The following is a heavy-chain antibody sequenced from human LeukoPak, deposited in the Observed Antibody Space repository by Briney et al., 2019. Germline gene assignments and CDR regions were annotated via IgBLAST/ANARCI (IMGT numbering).Heavy chain of an antibody. CDR3: AREDPQTTVPEGMDV. D-gene: IGHD4-17*01. V-gene: IGHV4-34*01. J-gene: IGHJ6*02. Sequence: SETLSLTCGVYGGSFSDYYWSWIRQSPGKGLEWIGEINQGGSTTYNPSLKSRVTISVDTSKNEFSLNMSSVTDADTAVYYCAREDPQTTVPEGMDVWGQGTTVTVSS. CDR2: INQGGST. CDR1: GGSFSDYY.